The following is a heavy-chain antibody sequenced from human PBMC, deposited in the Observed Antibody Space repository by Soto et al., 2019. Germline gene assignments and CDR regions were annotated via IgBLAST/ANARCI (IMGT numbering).Heavy chain of an antibody. V-gene: IGHV3-23*01. CDR2: ISGSGGST. J-gene: IGHJ2*01. CDR3: AKDSFLSIRSGWLLVGYFDL. D-gene: IGHD6-19*01. CDR1: GFTFSSYA. Sequence: GGSLRLSCAASGFTFSSYAMSWVRQAPGKGLEWVSAISGSGGSTYYADSVKGRFTISRDNSKNTLYLQMNSLRAEDTAVYYCAKDSFLSIRSGWLLVGYFDLWGRGTLVTVSS.